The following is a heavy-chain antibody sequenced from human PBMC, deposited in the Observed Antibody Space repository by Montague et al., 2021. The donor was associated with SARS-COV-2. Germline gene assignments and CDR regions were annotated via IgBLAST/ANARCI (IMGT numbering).Heavy chain of an antibody. J-gene: IGHJ5*02. Sequence: SETLSLTCTVPGGSISSHFWSFIRQPPGKGLEWIGYINSNGGTNXXPSLRSRLTMSVDTSKNQFSLQLRSMTPADTAVYFCARATSVRGAVSWFDPWGQGILVTVSS. D-gene: IGHD3-10*01. CDR3: ARATSVRGAVSWFDP. CDR1: GGSISSHF. V-gene: IGHV4-59*11. CDR2: INSNGGT.